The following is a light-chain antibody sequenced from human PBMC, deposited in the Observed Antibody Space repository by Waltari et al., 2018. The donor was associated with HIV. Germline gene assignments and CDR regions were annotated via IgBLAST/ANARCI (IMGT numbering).Light chain of an antibody. J-gene: IGKJ4*01. V-gene: IGKV3-15*01. Sequence: EIVMTQSPATLSVPQGERATLSCRASHSVSSNLAWYQQKPGQAPRLLIYGASTRATGIPARFSGSGSGTELTLTISSLQSEDFAVYYCQQYNNWPPLTFGGGTKVEIK. CDR1: HSVSSN. CDR2: GAS. CDR3: QQYNNWPPLT.